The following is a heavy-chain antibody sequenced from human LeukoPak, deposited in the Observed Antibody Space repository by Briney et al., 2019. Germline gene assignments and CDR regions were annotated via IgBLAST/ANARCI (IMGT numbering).Heavy chain of an antibody. CDR3: ARVLATTSLIDY. Sequence: GGSLRLSCAASGFTFSSYWMHWVRQAPGKGLXXXXRINSDGSSTSYADSVKGRFTISRDNAKNTLYLQMNSLRAEDTAVYYCARVLATTSLIDYWGQGTLVTVSS. V-gene: IGHV3-74*01. CDR2: INSDGSST. D-gene: IGHD5-12*01. J-gene: IGHJ4*02. CDR1: GFTFSSYW.